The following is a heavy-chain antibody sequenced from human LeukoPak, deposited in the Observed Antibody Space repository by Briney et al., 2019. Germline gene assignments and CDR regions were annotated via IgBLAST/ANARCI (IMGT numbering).Heavy chain of an antibody. Sequence: KPSETLSLTCTVSGDSISSYFWSWIRQPPGKGLEFIGYIYYSGSTSYNPSLKSRVTISVDTSNNQFSLKMTSVTPADTAVYYCARVYCSSTSCPTSIDYWGRGILVTVSS. CDR2: IYYSGST. D-gene: IGHD2-2*01. J-gene: IGHJ4*02. V-gene: IGHV4-59*01. CDR1: GDSISSYF. CDR3: ARVYCSSTSCPTSIDY.